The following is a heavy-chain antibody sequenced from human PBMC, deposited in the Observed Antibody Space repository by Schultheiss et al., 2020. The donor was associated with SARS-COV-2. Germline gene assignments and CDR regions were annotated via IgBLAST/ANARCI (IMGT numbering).Heavy chain of an antibody. CDR2: ISYDGSNK. J-gene: IGHJ5*02. Sequence: GGSLRLSCAASGFTFSSYGMHWVRQAPGKGLEWVAVISYDGSNKYYADSVKGRFTISRDNAKNSLYLQMNSLRAEDTAVYYCASYGSGSYTSWFDPWGQGTLVTVSS. CDR1: GFTFSSYG. CDR3: ASYGSGSYTSWFDP. D-gene: IGHD3-10*01. V-gene: IGHV3-33*05.